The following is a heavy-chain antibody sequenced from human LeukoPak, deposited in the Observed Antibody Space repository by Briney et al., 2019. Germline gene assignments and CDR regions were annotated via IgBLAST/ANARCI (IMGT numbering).Heavy chain of an antibody. D-gene: IGHD3-10*01. CDR3: TSVGFGPYYFDN. J-gene: IGHJ4*02. V-gene: IGHV3-15*01. CDR1: EFPFSKAW. Sequence: GGSLRLSCAVSEFPFSKAWMSWVRQAPGKGLEWVGRIKSKTDGGTTDYAAPVKGRFTISRDDSKNTVYLQMNSLITEDTAVYYCTSVGFGPYYFDNWGQGTLVTVSS. CDR2: IKSKTDGGTT.